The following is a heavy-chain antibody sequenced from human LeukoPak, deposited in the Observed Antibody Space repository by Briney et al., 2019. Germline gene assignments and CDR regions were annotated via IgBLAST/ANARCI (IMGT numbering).Heavy chain of an antibody. CDR3: AKDFMHYGSGRPYYMDV. Sequence: GGSLRLSCIASGFTFSSSAMSWVRQAPGKGLEWVSDINGSGGRTYYADSVKGRFTISRDNSKSTLLLQMNSLRIEDTAMYYCAKDFMHYGSGRPYYMDVWGEGTTVIISS. J-gene: IGHJ6*03. CDR1: GFTFSSSA. D-gene: IGHD3-10*01. CDR2: INGSGGRT. V-gene: IGHV3-23*01.